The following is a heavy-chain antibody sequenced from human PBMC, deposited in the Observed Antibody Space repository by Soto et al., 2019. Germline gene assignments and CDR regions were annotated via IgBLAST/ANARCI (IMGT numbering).Heavy chain of an antibody. CDR2: IYYSGST. CDR1: GGSISSYY. J-gene: IGHJ5*02. V-gene: IGHV4-59*01. Sequence: SETLSLTCTVSGGSISSYYWSWIRQPPGKGLEWIGYIYYSGSTNYNPSLKSRVTISVDTSKNQFSLKLSSVTAADTAVYYCARYSRSPGVDNWFDPWGQGTLVTVSS. D-gene: IGHD6-6*01. CDR3: ARYSRSPGVDNWFDP.